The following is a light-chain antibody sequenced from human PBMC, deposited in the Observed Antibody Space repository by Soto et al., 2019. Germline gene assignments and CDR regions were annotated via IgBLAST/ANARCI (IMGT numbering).Light chain of an antibody. J-gene: IGKJ1*01. CDR1: HSVYSS. V-gene: IGKV3-11*01. Sequence: EIVLTQSPATLSLSPGERATLSCRASHSVYSSLAWYQQRPGQAPRLLIYDASNRATGIPVRFSGSGSGTDFTLTISSLEPEDFAVYYCQHRSVWATFGRGTKVEIK. CDR3: QHRSVWAT. CDR2: DAS.